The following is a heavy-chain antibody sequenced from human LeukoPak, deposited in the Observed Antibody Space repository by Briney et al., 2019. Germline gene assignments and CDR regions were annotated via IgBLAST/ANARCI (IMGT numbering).Heavy chain of an antibody. D-gene: IGHD3-16*01. CDR1: GYTFTSYG. V-gene: IGHV1-8*02. J-gene: IGHJ4*02. CDR3: ARGLVGGVSSAYFDY. CDR2: MNPNSGNT. Sequence: ASVKVSCKASGYTFTSYGISWVRQAPGQGREWMGWMNPNSGNTGYAQKFQGRVTMTRNTSISTAYMELSSLRSEDTAVYYCARGLVGGVSSAYFDYWSQGTLVTVSS.